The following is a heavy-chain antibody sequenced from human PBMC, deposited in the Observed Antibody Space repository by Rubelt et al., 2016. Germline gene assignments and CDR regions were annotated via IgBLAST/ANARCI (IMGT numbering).Heavy chain of an antibody. CDR3: AGGASGWADY. J-gene: IGHJ4*02. D-gene: IGHD6-19*01. Sequence: QVQLQESGPGLVKPSETLSLTCTVSGGSISSYYWSWIRQPPGKGLEWIGYIYYSGSTNYNPSLKIRVTLSVDTAKNQFSLKLSSVTAADTAVYYCAGGASGWADYWGQGTLVTVSS. CDR1: GGSISSYY. V-gene: IGHV4-59*12. CDR2: IYYSGST.